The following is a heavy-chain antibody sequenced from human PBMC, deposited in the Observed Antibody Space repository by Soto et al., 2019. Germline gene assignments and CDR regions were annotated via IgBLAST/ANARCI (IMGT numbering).Heavy chain of an antibody. Sequence: QVQLVQSGTEMRRPGASVTVSCNASGYSFATSGINWLRQAPGQGLEWMGWISTYTGHTRYTHNFQGRVTLTTDTSTSTVHMELTRLTSGDTAVYYCARESDYGDYVSDYWGQGTLVIVSS. CDR1: GYSFATSG. D-gene: IGHD4-17*01. CDR2: ISTYTGHT. V-gene: IGHV1-18*01. J-gene: IGHJ4*02. CDR3: ARESDYGDYVSDY.